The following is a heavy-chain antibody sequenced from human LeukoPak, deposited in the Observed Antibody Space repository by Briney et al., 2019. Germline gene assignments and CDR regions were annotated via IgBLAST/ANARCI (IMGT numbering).Heavy chain of an antibody. Sequence: PSETLSLTCTVSGGSISSGSYYWSWIRQPGGKGLEWIGRIYTSGSTNYNPSLKSRVTISVDTSKNQFSLKLSSVTAADTAVYYCARGGDYYDSSGYYHWGQGTLVTVSS. CDR2: IYTSGST. J-gene: IGHJ5*02. CDR3: ARGGDYYDSSGYYH. V-gene: IGHV4-61*02. D-gene: IGHD3-22*01. CDR1: GGSISSGSYY.